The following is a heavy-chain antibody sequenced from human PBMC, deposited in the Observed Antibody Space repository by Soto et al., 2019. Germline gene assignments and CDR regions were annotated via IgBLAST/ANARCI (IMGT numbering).Heavy chain of an antibody. CDR3: ARLDKFNGGWS. J-gene: IGHJ4*02. CDR1: GFTFSSYA. Sequence: QVQLVESGGGVVQPGRSLRLSCAASGFTFSSYAMHWVRRAPGKGLEWMAAVSHDGKSGFYADSVSGRFTVSRDNSNNLVYLQMDRLRPEDTALFYCARLDKFNGGWSWGQGTAVTVSS. D-gene: IGHD6-19*01. V-gene: IGHV3-30*14. CDR2: VSHDGKSG.